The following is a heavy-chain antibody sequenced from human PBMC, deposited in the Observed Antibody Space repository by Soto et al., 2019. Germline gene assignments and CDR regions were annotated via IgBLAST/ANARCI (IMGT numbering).Heavy chain of an antibody. CDR3: ARAWAPTVTTNFDY. J-gene: IGHJ4*02. CDR2: INHSGST. CDR1: GGSFSGYY. V-gene: IGHV4-34*01. D-gene: IGHD4-17*01. Sequence: PSETLSLTCAVYGGSFSGYYWSWIRQPPGKGLEWIGEINHSGSTNYNPSLKSRVTISVDTSKNQFSLKLSSVTAADTAVYYCARAWAPTVTTNFDYWGQGTLVTVSS.